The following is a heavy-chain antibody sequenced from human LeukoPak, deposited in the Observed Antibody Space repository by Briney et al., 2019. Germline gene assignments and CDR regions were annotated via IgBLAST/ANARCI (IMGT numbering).Heavy chain of an antibody. D-gene: IGHD3-3*01. Sequence: GGSLRLSCAASGFTFSNAWMSWVRQAPGKGLEWVGRIKSKTDGWTTDYAAPVKGRFTISRDDSKNTLYLQMNSLKTEDTAVYYCTTGGSWHRGYDFWSGYYTGDYWGQGTLVTVSS. J-gene: IGHJ4*02. CDR2: IKSKTDGWTT. CDR1: GFTFSNAW. V-gene: IGHV3-15*01. CDR3: TTGGSWHRGYDFWSGYYTGDY.